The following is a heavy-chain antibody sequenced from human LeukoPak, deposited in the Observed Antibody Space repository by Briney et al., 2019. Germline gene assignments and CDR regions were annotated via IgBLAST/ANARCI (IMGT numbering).Heavy chain of an antibody. D-gene: IGHD6-13*01. CDR1: GYTFTGYY. Sequence: ASVKVSCKASGYTFTGYYMHWVRQAPGQGLEWMGWINPNSGGTNYAQKFQGWVTMTRDTSISTAYMELSRLRSDDTAVYYCARDQIAAANWFDPWGQGTLVTVSS. J-gene: IGHJ5*02. CDR2: INPNSGGT. V-gene: IGHV1-2*04. CDR3: ARDQIAAANWFDP.